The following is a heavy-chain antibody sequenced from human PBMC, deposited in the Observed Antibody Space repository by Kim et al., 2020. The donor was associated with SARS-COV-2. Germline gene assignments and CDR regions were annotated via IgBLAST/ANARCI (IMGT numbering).Heavy chain of an antibody. CDR3: TRDQLGISLNYWYFDL. J-gene: IGHJ2*01. V-gene: IGHV3-49*02. D-gene: IGHD7-27*01. Sequence: SVKGRFTISRDDSKSIAYLQMNSLKTEDTAVYYCTRDQLGISLNYWYFDLWGRGTLVTVSS.